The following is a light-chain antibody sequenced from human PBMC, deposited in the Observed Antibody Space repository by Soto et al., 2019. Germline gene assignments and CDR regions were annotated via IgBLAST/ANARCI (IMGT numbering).Light chain of an antibody. V-gene: IGKV3-15*01. CDR3: QQYGTTPQT. CDR1: QSVSSN. J-gene: IGKJ1*01. CDR2: GAS. Sequence: EIVMTQSPATLFVSPGERATLSCRASQSVSSNLAWYQQKPGQPPRLLIYGASTRATDIPARFSGSGSGTEFTLTIRSLHSQDFAVYSCQQYGTTPQTFGQGTKVDIK.